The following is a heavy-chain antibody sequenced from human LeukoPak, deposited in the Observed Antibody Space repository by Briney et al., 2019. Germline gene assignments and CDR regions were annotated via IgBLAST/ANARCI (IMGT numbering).Heavy chain of an antibody. CDR2: ISSSSSYI. D-gene: IGHD3-10*01. CDR3: ARNMVRGVIKPLDV. J-gene: IGHJ6*04. V-gene: IGHV3-21*01. CDR1: GFTFSSYE. Sequence: GGSLRLSCVASGFTFSSYEMNWVRQAPGKGLVWVSSISSSSSYIYYADSVKGRFTISRDNAKNSLYLQMNSLRAEDTAVYYCARNMVRGVIKPLDVWGKGTTVTVSS.